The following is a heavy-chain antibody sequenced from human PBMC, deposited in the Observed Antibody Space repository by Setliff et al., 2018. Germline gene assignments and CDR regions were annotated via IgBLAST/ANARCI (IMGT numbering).Heavy chain of an antibody. CDR1: GYPFVGYF. J-gene: IGHJ4*02. V-gene: IGHV1-8*02. Sequence: GASVKVSCKTSGYPFVGYFIYWMRQAPGQGLEWMGWMNPTSGNTGYAQKFQGRVTMTRNTSISTAYMELNSLRPEDTAVYYCARTCSGSGCYAGLESWGQGTLVTVSS. CDR2: MNPTSGNT. CDR3: ARTCSGSGCYAGLES. D-gene: IGHD2-15*01.